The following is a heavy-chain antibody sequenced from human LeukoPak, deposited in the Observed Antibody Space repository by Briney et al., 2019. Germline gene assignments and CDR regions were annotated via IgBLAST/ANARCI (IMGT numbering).Heavy chain of an antibody. J-gene: IGHJ4*02. D-gene: IGHD1-26*01. CDR2: FYPGDSDT. V-gene: IGHV5-51*01. Sequence: GESLQISCQGFGYDFPIYWIGWVRPVPGKGLGWMGIFYPGDSDTRYSPSFQVQVIISADKSISTAYLQWSSLKASDTAMYYCARAEREVAEYWGQGTLVTVSS. CDR1: GYDFPIYW. CDR3: ARAEREVAEY.